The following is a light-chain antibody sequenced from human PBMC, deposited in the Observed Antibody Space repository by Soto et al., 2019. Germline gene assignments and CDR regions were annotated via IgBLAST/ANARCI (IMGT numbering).Light chain of an antibody. CDR2: EAS. CDR1: RSISDL. CDR3: QQYSGFWT. Sequence: GDRVTITCRASRSISDLLAWYQQKPGKAPKLLIYEASNLKSGAPSRFSGSGSGTEYTLTISSLQPDDFASYYCQQYSGFWTFGQGTKVEIK. V-gene: IGKV1-5*03. J-gene: IGKJ1*01.